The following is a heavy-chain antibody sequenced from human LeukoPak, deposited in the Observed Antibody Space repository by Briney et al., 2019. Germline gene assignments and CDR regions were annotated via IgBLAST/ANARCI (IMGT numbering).Heavy chain of an antibody. CDR3: ARAGEGYGSGNYYYYGMDV. CDR1: GGTFSSYA. D-gene: IGHD3-10*01. Sequence: GSSVKVSCKASGGTFSSYAISWVRQAPGQGLEWMGRIIPILGIANYAQKFQGRVTITADKSTSTAYMELSSLRSEDTAVYYCARAGEGYGSGNYYYYGMDVWGQGTLVTVSS. CDR2: IIPILGIA. V-gene: IGHV1-69*04. J-gene: IGHJ6*02.